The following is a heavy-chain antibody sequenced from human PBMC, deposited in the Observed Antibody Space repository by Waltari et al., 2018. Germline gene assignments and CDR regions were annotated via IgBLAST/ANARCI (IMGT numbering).Heavy chain of an antibody. D-gene: IGHD2-2*01. CDR3: ARAYCSSTGCYVRWNAFDI. CDR2: IKDGGST. CDR1: GGSFSDYY. Sequence: QVQLQQWGAGLLKPSETLSLTCAVYGGSFSDYYWNWIRQSPGKGLEWFGEIKDGGSTTNTPSLKGRVTLSVDTSKKQFSLNLSSVTAAATAVYYCARAYCSSTGCYVRWNAFDIWGQGTKVTVSS. J-gene: IGHJ3*02. V-gene: IGHV4-34*01.